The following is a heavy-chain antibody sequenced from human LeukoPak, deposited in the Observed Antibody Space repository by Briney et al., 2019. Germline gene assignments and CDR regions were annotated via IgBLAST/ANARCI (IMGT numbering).Heavy chain of an antibody. CDR3: ARPYCSGGSCYNWFDP. V-gene: IGHV4-34*01. J-gene: IGHJ5*02. Sequence: PSETLSLTCAVYGGSFSGYYWSWIRQPPGKGLEWIGEINHSGSTNYNPSLKSRVTISVDTSKNQFSLKLSSVTAADTAVYYCARPYCSGGSCYNWFDPWGQGTLVTVSS. CDR1: GGSFSGYY. D-gene: IGHD2-15*01. CDR2: INHSGST.